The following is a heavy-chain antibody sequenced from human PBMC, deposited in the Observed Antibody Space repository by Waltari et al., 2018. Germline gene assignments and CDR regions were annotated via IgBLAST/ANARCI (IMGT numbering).Heavy chain of an antibody. CDR1: GFPMSSYF. Sequence: LQRVESGGGVVQPGKSLRPACAASGFPMSSYFMHWVRQAPGKGLEWVAVVWSDGNEKYYGDSVKGRFTISRDNSKNIVYLQMNSLRAEDTAVYFCAKEQEAFDIWGQGTVVTVS. V-gene: IGHV3-33*06. J-gene: IGHJ3*02. CDR3: AKEQEAFDI. CDR2: VWSDGNEK.